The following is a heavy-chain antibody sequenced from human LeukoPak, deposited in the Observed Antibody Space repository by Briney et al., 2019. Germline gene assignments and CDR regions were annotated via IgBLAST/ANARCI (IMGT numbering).Heavy chain of an antibody. CDR3: AKDTMVRGVIIGGYFDY. CDR1: GFTFSSDA. J-gene: IGHJ4*02. Sequence: PGGSLRLSCAASGFTFSSDAMNWVRQAPGKGLEWVSGISWNSGSIGYADSVKGRFTISRDNAKNSLYLQMNSLRAEDTALYYCAKDTMVRGVIIGGYFDYWGQGTLVTVSS. D-gene: IGHD3-10*01. V-gene: IGHV3-9*01. CDR2: ISWNSGSI.